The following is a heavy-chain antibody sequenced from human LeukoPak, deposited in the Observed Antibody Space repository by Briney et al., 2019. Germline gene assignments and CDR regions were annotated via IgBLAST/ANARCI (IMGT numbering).Heavy chain of an antibody. V-gene: IGHV1-2*02. Sequence: ASVKVSCKASGYTFTGYYMHWVRQAPGQGLEWMGWINPNSGGTNYAQKFQGRVNMTRDTSISTAYMELSRLRSDDTAVYYCARLGPYSSGWYVSWFDPWGQGTLVTVSS. CDR3: ARLGPYSSGWYVSWFDP. CDR2: INPNSGGT. D-gene: IGHD6-19*01. CDR1: GYTFTGYY. J-gene: IGHJ5*02.